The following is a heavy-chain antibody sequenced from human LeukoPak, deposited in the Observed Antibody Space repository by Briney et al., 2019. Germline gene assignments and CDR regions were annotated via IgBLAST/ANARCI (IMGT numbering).Heavy chain of an antibody. D-gene: IGHD2-2*01. CDR1: GGTFSSYA. Sequence: SVKVSCKASGGTFSSYAISWVRQAPGQGLEWMGGIIPIFGTANYAQKFQGRVTITTDESTSTAYMELSSLRSEDTAVYYCARVREYQLLSDYYYMDVWGKGTTVTVSS. J-gene: IGHJ6*03. CDR2: IIPIFGTA. V-gene: IGHV1-69*05. CDR3: ARVREYQLLSDYYYMDV.